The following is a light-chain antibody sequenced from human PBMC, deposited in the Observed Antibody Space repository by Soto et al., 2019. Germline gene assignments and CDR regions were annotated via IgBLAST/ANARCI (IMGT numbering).Light chain of an antibody. V-gene: IGKV3-15*01. CDR3: QQYDNWPFT. CDR1: QSVSSK. CDR2: GAS. J-gene: IGKJ3*01. Sequence: EVVMTQSLATLSVSPGEGATLSCRASQSVSSKLAWYQQKPGQAPRLLIYGASTRATGIPARFSGSESGTEFALTISSLQSADFAVYYCQQYDNWPFTFGPGTKVDIK.